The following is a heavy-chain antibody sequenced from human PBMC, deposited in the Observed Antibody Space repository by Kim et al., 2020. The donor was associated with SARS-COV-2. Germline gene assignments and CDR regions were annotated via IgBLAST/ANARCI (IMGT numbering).Heavy chain of an antibody. CDR1: GYTFTSYY. CDR2: INPSGGST. D-gene: IGHD6-13*01. Sequence: ASVKVSCKASGYTFTSYYMHWVRQAPGQGLEWMGIINPSGGSTSYAQKFQGRVTMTRDTSTSTVYMELSSLRSEDTAVYYCARERNAAAGIFYYYYGMDVWGQGTTVTVSS. J-gene: IGHJ6*02. V-gene: IGHV1-46*01. CDR3: ARERNAAAGIFYYYYGMDV.